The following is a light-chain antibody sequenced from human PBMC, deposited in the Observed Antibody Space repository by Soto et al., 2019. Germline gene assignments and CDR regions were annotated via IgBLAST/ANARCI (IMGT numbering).Light chain of an antibody. J-gene: IGKJ1*01. Sequence: DIVMTQSPLSLPVSPGEPASISCRSSESLLYSNGYNYLDWYLQKPGQSPQLLIYLGSNRASGVPDRFSGSRSGTDFTLKISRMEAEDVGVYYCMQALQTPPTFGQGTKVEI. V-gene: IGKV2-28*01. CDR3: MQALQTPPT. CDR1: ESLLYSNGYNY. CDR2: LGS.